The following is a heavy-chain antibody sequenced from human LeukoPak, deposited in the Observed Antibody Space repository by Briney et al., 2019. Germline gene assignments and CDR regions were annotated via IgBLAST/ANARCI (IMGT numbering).Heavy chain of an antibody. Sequence: PGGSLRLSCAASGFRFSSYWMHWVRQAPGKGLEWVSVISADSATTFYADSVKGRFTISRDNAKNTVFLQMSSLRAEDTALYYCARKSASGNYPLDYWGQGTLVTVSS. D-gene: IGHD3-10*01. CDR2: ISADSATT. J-gene: IGHJ4*02. CDR1: GFRFSSYW. V-gene: IGHV3-23*01. CDR3: ARKSASGNYPLDY.